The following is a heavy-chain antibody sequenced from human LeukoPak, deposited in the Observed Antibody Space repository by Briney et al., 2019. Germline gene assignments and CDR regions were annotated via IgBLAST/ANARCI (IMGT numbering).Heavy chain of an antibody. D-gene: IGHD6-13*01. Sequence: GGSLRLSCAPSGFTFSNYWMSWVRQAPGKGLEWVANIKEDGSEKYYVDSVKGRFTISRDNARNSLYLQMNSLRAEDTAVYYCASGRQLGYWGQGTLVTVSS. CDR2: IKEDGSEK. V-gene: IGHV3-7*01. J-gene: IGHJ4*02. CDR3: ASGRQLGY. CDR1: GFTFSNYW.